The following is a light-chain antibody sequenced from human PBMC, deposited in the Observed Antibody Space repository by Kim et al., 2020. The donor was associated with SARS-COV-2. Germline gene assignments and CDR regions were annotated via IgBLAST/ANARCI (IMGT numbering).Light chain of an antibody. Sequence: LSTGERATRSCRASQSVSGSYLVWYQQKPGQAPRLLIYGASSRATGIPDRFSGSGSGTDFTLTISRLEPEDFAVYYCQQYGSSPRTFGQGTKLEI. CDR2: GAS. CDR3: QQYGSSPRT. V-gene: IGKV3-20*01. J-gene: IGKJ2*01. CDR1: QSVSGSY.